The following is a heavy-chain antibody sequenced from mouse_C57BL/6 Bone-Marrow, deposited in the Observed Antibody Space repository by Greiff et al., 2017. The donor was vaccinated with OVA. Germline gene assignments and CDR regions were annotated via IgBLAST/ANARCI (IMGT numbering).Heavy chain of an antibody. CDR1: GYTFTSYW. J-gene: IGHJ1*03. CDR2: INPSNGGT. V-gene: IGHV1-53*01. CDR3: AREGNYYDYPYWYFDV. D-gene: IGHD2-4*01. Sequence: QVQLQQPGTELVKPGASVKLSCKASGYTFTSYWMHWVKQRPGQGLEWIGNINPSNGGTNYNEKFKSKATLTVDKSSSTAYMQLSSLTSEDSAVYYCAREGNYYDYPYWYFDVWGTGTTVTVSS.